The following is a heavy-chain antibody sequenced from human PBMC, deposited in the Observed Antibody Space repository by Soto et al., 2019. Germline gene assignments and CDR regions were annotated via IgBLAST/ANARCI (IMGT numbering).Heavy chain of an antibody. J-gene: IGHJ4*02. CDR1: GFTFRNHD. V-gene: IGHV3-23*01. Sequence: GGSLRLSCVASGFTFRNHDMNWVRQPPGKGLEYVANINGPATSTSYADAGKRRFTISIDNSKGTLYLELNSLRVEDTAVYYCVKDPNWEWGYWGQGTLVTVSS. CDR2: INGPATST. D-gene: IGHD1-1*01. CDR3: VKDPNWEWGY.